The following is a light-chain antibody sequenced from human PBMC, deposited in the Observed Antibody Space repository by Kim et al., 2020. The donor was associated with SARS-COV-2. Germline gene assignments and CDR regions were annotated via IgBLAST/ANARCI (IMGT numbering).Light chain of an antibody. CDR2: IVN. Sequence: GRKITISGSATTSTMGIKTVNLNQHSQGRAPKLLIYIVNGRPSGIPDRFSGPSSGTSASLAISGLRLKDEADYYGAGWDDSLNVYFFGTGTKFVVL. CDR1: TSTMGIKT. V-gene: IGLV1-44*01. CDR3: AGWDDSLNVYF. J-gene: IGLJ1*01.